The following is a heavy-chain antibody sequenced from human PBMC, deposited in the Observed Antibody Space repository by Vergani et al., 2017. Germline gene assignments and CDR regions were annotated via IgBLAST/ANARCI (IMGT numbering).Heavy chain of an antibody. V-gene: IGHV3-30-3*01. Sequence: QVQLVESGGGVVQPGRSLRLSCAASGFTFSSYAMHWVRQAPGKGLEWVAVISYDGSNKYYADSVKGRFTISRDNSKNTLYLQMNSLRAEDTAVYYCARAQEGYYDSSGYYGYYMDVWGKGTTVTVSS. CDR2: ISYDGSNK. CDR1: GFTFSSYA. CDR3: ARAQEGYYDSSGYYGYYMDV. D-gene: IGHD3-22*01. J-gene: IGHJ6*03.